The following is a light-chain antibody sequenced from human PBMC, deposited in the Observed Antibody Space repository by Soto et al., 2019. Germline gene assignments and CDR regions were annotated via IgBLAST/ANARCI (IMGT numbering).Light chain of an antibody. Sequence: QSVLTQPPSASGTPGQRVTISCSGSSSNIGSNTVNWYQQVPGTAPKVLIYSNNQRPSGVPDRFSGSKSGNSASLAISGPQSEDEADYYCAVWDESLNGWVFGGGTKVTVL. V-gene: IGLV1-44*01. CDR3: AVWDESLNGWV. CDR2: SNN. J-gene: IGLJ3*02. CDR1: SSNIGSNT.